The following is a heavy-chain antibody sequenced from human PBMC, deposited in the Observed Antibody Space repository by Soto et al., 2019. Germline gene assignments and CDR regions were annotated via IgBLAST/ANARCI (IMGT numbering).Heavy chain of an antibody. CDR1: GGTFSSYT. CDR3: ARGEELPVNWFDP. V-gene: IGHV1-69*02. D-gene: IGHD1-26*01. CDR2: IIPILGIA. Sequence: QVQLVQSGAEVKKPGSSVKVSCKASGGTFSSYTISWVRQAPGQGLEWMGRIIPILGIANYAQKFQGRVTITADKSTSTAYMELSSLRSEDTAVYYCARGEELPVNWFDPWGQGPLVTVSS. J-gene: IGHJ5*02.